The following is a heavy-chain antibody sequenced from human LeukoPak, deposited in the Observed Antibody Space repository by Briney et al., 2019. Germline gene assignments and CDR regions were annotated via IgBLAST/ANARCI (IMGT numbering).Heavy chain of an antibody. J-gene: IGHJ4*02. CDR2: IHYSGST. V-gene: IGHV4-59*08. D-gene: IGHD5-24*01. CDR1: GGSISGYY. Sequence: SETLSLTCTVSGGSISGYYWSWIRQPPGKGLEWIAYIHYSGSTNYNPPLKSRLTISVDTSKNQLSLKLNSVTDADTAVYYCARHGQNDGYPLDYWGQGTLVSVSS. CDR3: ARHGQNDGYPLDY.